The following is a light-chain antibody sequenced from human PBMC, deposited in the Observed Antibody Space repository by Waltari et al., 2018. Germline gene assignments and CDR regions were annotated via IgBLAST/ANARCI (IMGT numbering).Light chain of an antibody. Sequence: QSALTQPRSVSGSPGQSVTISCTGSSSDVGGYNYVSWYQQHPDQATKLMIYDVTKRTSGLPDRFSASKSGNTASLTISGLQAEDEADYYCCSYGGSYTYVFGTGTKVTVL. J-gene: IGLJ1*01. V-gene: IGLV2-11*01. CDR1: SSDVGGYNY. CDR3: CSYGGSYTYV. CDR2: DVT.